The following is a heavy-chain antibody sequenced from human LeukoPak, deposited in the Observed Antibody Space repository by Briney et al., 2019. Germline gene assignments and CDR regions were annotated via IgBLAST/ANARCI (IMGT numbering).Heavy chain of an antibody. CDR1: GYTFTSYY. CDR3: ARDRNYYDSSGSPNNWFDP. V-gene: IGHV1-46*01. CDR2: INPSGGST. D-gene: IGHD3-22*01. Sequence: ASVKVSCKASGYTFTSYYMHWVRQAPGQGLEWMGIINPSGGSTSYAQKFQGRVTMTRDTSTSTVYMELSSLRSEDTAVYYCARDRNYYDSSGSPNNWFDPWGQGTLVTVFS. J-gene: IGHJ5*02.